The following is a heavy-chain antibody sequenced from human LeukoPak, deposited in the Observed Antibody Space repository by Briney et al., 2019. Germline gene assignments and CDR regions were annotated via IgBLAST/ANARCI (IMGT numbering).Heavy chain of an antibody. CDR2: ISHSGST. CDR3: AREPRYYRDSYYSYMDV. J-gene: IGHJ6*03. CDR1: GASIRDYY. Sequence: PSETLSLTCSVSGASIRDYYWTWIRQPPGERLQWIGSISHSGSTKYNPSLNSRVSISIDTSRDQFSLKLRSVTAADTAVYYCAREPRYYRDSYYSYMDVWGKGTTVTVSS. D-gene: IGHD3-22*01. V-gene: IGHV4-59*01.